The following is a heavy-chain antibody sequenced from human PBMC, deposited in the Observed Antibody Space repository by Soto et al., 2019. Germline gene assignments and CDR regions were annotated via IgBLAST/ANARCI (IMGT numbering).Heavy chain of an antibody. V-gene: IGHV3-30-3*01. Sequence: QVQLVESGGGVVQPGRSLSLSCAASGFTFSSYAMHWVRQAPGKGLEWVAVISYDGSNKYYSHSLKGRFTISRDNSKNTLYLQMNSLRAEDTAVYYCARGSRVSYLDYWGQGTLVTVSS. CDR2: ISYDGSNK. CDR3: ARGSRVSYLDY. J-gene: IGHJ4*02. CDR1: GFTFSSYA. D-gene: IGHD3-10*01.